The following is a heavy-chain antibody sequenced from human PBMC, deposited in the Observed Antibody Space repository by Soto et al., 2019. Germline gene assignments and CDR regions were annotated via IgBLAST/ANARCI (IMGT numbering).Heavy chain of an antibody. CDR1: GGTFSSYA. V-gene: IGHV1-69*13. J-gene: IGHJ6*02. Sequence: VASVKVSCKASGGTFSSYAISWVRQAPGQGLEWMGGIIPIFGTANYAQKFQGRVTITADESTSTAYMELSSLRSEDTAVYYCAITYSSGWRNYYYYGMDVWGQGTTVTVSS. CDR2: IIPIFGTA. CDR3: AITYSSGWRNYYYYGMDV. D-gene: IGHD6-19*01.